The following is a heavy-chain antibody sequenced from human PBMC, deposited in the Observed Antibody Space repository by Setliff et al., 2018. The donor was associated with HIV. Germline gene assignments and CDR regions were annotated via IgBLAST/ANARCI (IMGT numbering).Heavy chain of an antibody. V-gene: IGHV1-46*01. J-gene: IGHJ4*01. D-gene: IGHD6-19*01. CDR3: ARNQGDSSGWYAGDY. CDR2: INTSGGSA. Sequence: ASVKVSCKTSGTNLLPYYMHWVRQAPGQGLEWMGVINTSGGSAGYAEKFRGRVTMTRDTSTNTVYMDLRNLRSEDTAVYYCARNQGDSSGWYAGDYWGHGTLVTVSS. CDR1: GTNLLPYY.